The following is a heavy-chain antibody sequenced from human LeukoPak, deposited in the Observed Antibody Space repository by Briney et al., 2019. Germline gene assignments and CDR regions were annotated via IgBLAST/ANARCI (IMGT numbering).Heavy chain of an antibody. Sequence: GGSLRLSCAASGFTFSSYWMHWVRHAPGKGLVWVSRINTDGSSTSYADSVKGRFTIPRDNAKNTLYLQMNSLRAEDTAVYYCAKFAAALGHRVAYDAFDIWGQGTMVTVSS. CDR2: INTDGSST. CDR1: GFTFSSYW. J-gene: IGHJ3*02. CDR3: AKFAAALGHRVAYDAFDI. V-gene: IGHV3-74*01. D-gene: IGHD6-25*01.